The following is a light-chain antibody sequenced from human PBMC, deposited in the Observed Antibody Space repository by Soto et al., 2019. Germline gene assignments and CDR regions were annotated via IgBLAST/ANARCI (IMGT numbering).Light chain of an antibody. Sequence: EIQITQSASTLSGSVGDRVTITCRASQTISSWLAWYQQKPGKAPKLLIYKASTLKSGVPSSFSGSGSGTEFTLTLSSLQPDDIATYYCQQYNTYPWTFGQGTKVDIK. CDR3: QQYNTYPWT. CDR1: QTISSW. J-gene: IGKJ1*01. V-gene: IGKV1-5*03. CDR2: KAS.